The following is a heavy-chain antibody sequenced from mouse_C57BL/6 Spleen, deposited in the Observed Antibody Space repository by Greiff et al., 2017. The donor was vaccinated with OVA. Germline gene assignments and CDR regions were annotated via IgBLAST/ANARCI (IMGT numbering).Heavy chain of an antibody. V-gene: IGHV5-17*01. CDR3: ARSPLYDYPSRAMDY. Sequence: EVQLVESGGGLVKPGGSLKLSCAASGFTFSDYGMHWVRQAPEKGLEWVAYISSGSSTIYYADTVKGRFTISRDNAQNTLFLQMTSLRSEDTAMYYCARSPLYDYPSRAMDYWGQGTSVTVSS. CDR1: GFTFSDYG. CDR2: ISSGSSTI. J-gene: IGHJ4*01. D-gene: IGHD2-4*01.